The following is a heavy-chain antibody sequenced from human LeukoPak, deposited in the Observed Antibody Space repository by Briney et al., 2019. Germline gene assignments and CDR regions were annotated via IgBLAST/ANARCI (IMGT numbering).Heavy chain of an antibody. CDR3: ARDSTSQDSLASDY. CDR2: INPNSGGT. CDR1: GYTFTGYY. D-gene: IGHD2-2*01. Sequence: ASVKVPCKASGYTFTGYYMHWVRQAPGQGLEWMGWINPNSGGTNYAQKFQGRVTMTRDTSISTAYMELSRLRSDDTAVYYCARDSTSQDSLASDYWGQGTLVTVSS. V-gene: IGHV1-2*02. J-gene: IGHJ4*02.